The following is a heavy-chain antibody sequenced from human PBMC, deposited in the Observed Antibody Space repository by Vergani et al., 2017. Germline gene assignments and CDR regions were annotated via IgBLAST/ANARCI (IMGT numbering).Heavy chain of an antibody. CDR1: GFSLSTSGVG. CDR2: SYWDDDK. Sequence: QITLKESGPTLVKPTQTLTLTCTFSGFSLSTSGVGVGWIRQPPGKALEWLALSYWDDDKRYSPSLKSRLTITKDTSKNQVVLTITNIVPVDTATYYCAHRGATGYCSGGSCYGDYWGQGTLVTVSS. D-gene: IGHD2-15*01. CDR3: AHRGATGYCSGGSCYGDY. V-gene: IGHV2-5*02. J-gene: IGHJ4*02.